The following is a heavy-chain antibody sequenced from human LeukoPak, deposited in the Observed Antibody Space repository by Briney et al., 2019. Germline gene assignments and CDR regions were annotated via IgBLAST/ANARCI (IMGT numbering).Heavy chain of an antibody. CDR3: ARVSPVTTLRRTAYWFDP. D-gene: IGHD4-17*01. Sequence: PSETLSLTCTVSGGSISRGGYYWSWLRQHPGKGLEWIEYIYYSGSTYYNPSLKSRVTISVDTSKNQFSLKLSSVTAADTAVYYCARVSPVTTLRRTAYWFDPWGQGTLVTVSS. CDR2: IYYSGST. V-gene: IGHV4-31*03. CDR1: GGSISRGGYY. J-gene: IGHJ5*02.